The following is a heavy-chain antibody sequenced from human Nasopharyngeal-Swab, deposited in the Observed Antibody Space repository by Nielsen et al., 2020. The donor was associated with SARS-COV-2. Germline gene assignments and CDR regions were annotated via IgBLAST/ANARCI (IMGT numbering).Heavy chain of an antibody. CDR2: IYYSGST. D-gene: IGHD4-11*01. Sequence: SETLSLTCTVSGGSISSYYWSWIRQPPGKGLGWIGYIYYSGSTNYNPSLKSRVTISVDTSKNQFSLKLSSVTAADTAVYYCARDASNYGDYYYYYGMDVWGQGTTVTVSS. CDR1: GGSISSYY. J-gene: IGHJ6*02. CDR3: ARDASNYGDYYYYYGMDV. V-gene: IGHV4-59*13.